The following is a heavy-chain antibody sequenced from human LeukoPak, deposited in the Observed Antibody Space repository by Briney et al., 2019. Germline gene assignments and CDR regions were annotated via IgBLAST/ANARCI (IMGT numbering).Heavy chain of an antibody. CDR2: INHSAST. V-gene: IGHV4-34*01. CDR1: GGSYSGYY. D-gene: IGHD3-9*01. Sequence: PSETLSLTCAVYGGSYSGYYLSWIRQPPGKGLEWIGEINHSASTNYNPSLKSRVTISVDTSKNQFSLKLSSVTAADTAVYYCAYWLSTVGWFDPWGQGTLVTVSS. CDR3: AYWLSTVGWFDP. J-gene: IGHJ5*02.